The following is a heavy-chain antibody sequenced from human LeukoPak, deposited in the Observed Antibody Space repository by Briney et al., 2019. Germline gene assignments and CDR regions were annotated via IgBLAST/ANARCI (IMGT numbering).Heavy chain of an antibody. CDR1: GFTFSSYA. CDR2: ISGSGGST. CDR3: AKDVSDIVDAFDI. J-gene: IGHJ3*02. Sequence: GGSLRLSCAASGFTFSSYAKSWVRQAPGKGLEWVSAISGSGGSTYYADSVKGRFTISRDNSKNTLYLQMNSLRAEDTAVYYCAKDVSDIVDAFDIWGQGTMVTVSS. D-gene: IGHD2-15*01. V-gene: IGHV3-23*01.